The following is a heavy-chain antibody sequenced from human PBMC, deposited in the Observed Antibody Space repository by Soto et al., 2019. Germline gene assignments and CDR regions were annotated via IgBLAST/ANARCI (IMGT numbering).Heavy chain of an antibody. CDR3: ARDHRGDSSGYLFDY. J-gene: IGHJ4*02. CDR2: IWYDGSNK. Sequence: QVQLVESGGGVVQPGRSLRLSCAASGFTFSSYGMHWVRQAPGKGLEWVAVIWYDGSNKYYADSVKGRFTISRDNSKNTLDLQMNGLRAEDTAVYYCARDHRGDSSGYLFDYWGQGTLVTVSS. D-gene: IGHD3-22*01. CDR1: GFTFSSYG. V-gene: IGHV3-33*01.